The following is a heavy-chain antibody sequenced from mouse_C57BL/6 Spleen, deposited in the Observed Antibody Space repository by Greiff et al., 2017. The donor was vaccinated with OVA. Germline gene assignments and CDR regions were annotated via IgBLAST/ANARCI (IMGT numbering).Heavy chain of an antibody. CDR3: AIGLYSNLFDY. J-gene: IGHJ2*01. Sequence: QVQLKQPGAELVKPGASVKVSCKASGYTFTSYWMHWVKQRPGQGLEWIGRIHPSDSDTNYNQKFKGKATLTVDKSSSTAYMQLSSLTSEDSAVYYCAIGLYSNLFDYWGQGTTLTVSS. CDR1: GYTFTSYW. V-gene: IGHV1-74*01. CDR2: IHPSDSDT. D-gene: IGHD2-5*01.